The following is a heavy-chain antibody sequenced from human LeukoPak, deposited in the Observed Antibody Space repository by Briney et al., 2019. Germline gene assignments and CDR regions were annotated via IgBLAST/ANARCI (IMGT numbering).Heavy chain of an antibody. CDR1: GFTFSSYW. Sequence: GGSLRLSCAVSGFTFSSYWMYWVRQAPGKGLVWVSRLSGDGDYTNYEDSVKGRFTISRDNAKNTLYLQMNSLRAEDTAVYYCVTGSNGWSGMDAWGQGTTVTVSS. CDR2: LSGDGDYT. J-gene: IGHJ6*02. V-gene: IGHV3-74*01. CDR3: VTGSNGWSGMDA. D-gene: IGHD6-19*01.